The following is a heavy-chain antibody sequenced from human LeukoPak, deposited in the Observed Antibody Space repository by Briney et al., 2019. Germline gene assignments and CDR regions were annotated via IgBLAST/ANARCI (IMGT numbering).Heavy chain of an antibody. D-gene: IGHD4-17*01. V-gene: IGHV3-7*01. CDR1: GFTFSSYW. Sequence: GGSLRLSCAASGFTFSSYWMSWVRQAPGKGLEWVANIKQDGSEKYYVDSVKGRFTISRDNAKNSLYLQMNSLRAEDTAVYYCAREGYGDFGGYFDYWGQGTLVTVSS. CDR2: IKQDGSEK. CDR3: AREGYGDFGGYFDY. J-gene: IGHJ4*02.